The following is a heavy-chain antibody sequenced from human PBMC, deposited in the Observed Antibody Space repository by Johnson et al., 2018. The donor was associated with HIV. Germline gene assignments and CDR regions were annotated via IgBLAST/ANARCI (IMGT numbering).Heavy chain of an antibody. V-gene: IGHV3-30*14. CDR2: ILYDGSNE. CDR1: GFTFSDYY. D-gene: IGHD4-11*01. Sequence: QVQLLESGGGLVKPGGSLRLSCAASGFTFSDYYMSWIRQAPGKGLEWVAAILYDGSNEYYADSVKGRFTISRDNSKNTLYLQMNSLRAEDTAVYYCARDQIYTVTTWGVGADAFDIWGQGTMVTVSS. J-gene: IGHJ3*02. CDR3: ARDQIYTVTTWGVGADAFDI.